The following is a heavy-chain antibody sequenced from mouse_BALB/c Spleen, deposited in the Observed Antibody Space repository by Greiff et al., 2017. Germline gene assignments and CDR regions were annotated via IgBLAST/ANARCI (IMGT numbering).Heavy chain of an antibody. V-gene: IGHV5-17*02. Sequence: EVQVVESGGGLVQPGGSRKLSCAASGFTFSSFGMHWVRQAPEKGLEWVAYISSGSSTIYYADTVKGRFTISRDNPKNTLFLQMTSLRSEDTAMYYCARYYGEAMDYWGQGTSVTVSS. D-gene: IGHD1-1*01. CDR2: ISSGSSTI. CDR1: GFTFSSFG. CDR3: ARYYGEAMDY. J-gene: IGHJ4*01.